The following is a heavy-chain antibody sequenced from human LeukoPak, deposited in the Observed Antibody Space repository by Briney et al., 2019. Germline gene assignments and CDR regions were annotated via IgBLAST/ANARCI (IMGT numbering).Heavy chain of an antibody. CDR3: ARAEPYGSGSYYSLDY. CDR1: GGSISSYY. D-gene: IGHD3-10*01. CDR2: IYYSGST. Sequence: SETLSLTCTVSGGSISSYYWSWIRQPPGKGLEWIGYIYYSGSTNYNPSLKSRVTISVDTSKNQFSLKLSSVTAADTAVYYCARAEPYGSGSYYSLDYWGQGTLVTVSS. J-gene: IGHJ4*02. V-gene: IGHV4-59*12.